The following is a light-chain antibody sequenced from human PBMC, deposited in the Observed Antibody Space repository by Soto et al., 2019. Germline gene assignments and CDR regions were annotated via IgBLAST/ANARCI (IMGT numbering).Light chain of an antibody. CDR3: QNYNSYSEA. Sequence: DIQMTHSPSTLSGSVGDRITITCRARRTISSWLAWYQYKPGKAPKLLFYTASTLKSGVPSRFSGSGCGTEFTLTISSLQPDDFATYYCQNYNSYSEAFGKGTKVDIK. V-gene: IGKV1-5*03. CDR2: TAS. CDR1: RTISSW. J-gene: IGKJ1*01.